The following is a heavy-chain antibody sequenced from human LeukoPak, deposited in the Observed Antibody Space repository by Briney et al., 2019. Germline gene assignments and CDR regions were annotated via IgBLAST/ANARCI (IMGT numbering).Heavy chain of an antibody. Sequence: GGSLRLSCAASGFTFSNARMSWVRQAPGKGLEWVGRIKSKTDGGTTDYAAPVKGRFTISRDDSKNTLYLQMNSLKTEDTAVYYCTTDFLPRVNPYYYGSGRMYAFDIWGQGTMVTVSS. V-gene: IGHV3-15*01. CDR2: IKSKTDGGTT. D-gene: IGHD3-10*01. CDR1: GFTFSNAR. J-gene: IGHJ3*02. CDR3: TTDFLPRVNPYYYGSGRMYAFDI.